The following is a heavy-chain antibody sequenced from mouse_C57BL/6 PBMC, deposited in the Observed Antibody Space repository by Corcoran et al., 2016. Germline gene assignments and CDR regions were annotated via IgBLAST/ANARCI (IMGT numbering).Heavy chain of an antibody. CDR2: IYWDDDK. CDR1: GFSLSTSGMG. Sequence: VTLKESGPGILQSSQTLSLTCSFSGFSLSTSGMGVSWIRQPSGKGLEWLAHIYWDDDKRYNPSLKSRLTISKDTSRNQVFLKITSVDTADTATYYCARSSYAMDYWGQGTSVTVSS. V-gene: IGHV8-12*01. CDR3: ARSSYAMDY. J-gene: IGHJ4*01.